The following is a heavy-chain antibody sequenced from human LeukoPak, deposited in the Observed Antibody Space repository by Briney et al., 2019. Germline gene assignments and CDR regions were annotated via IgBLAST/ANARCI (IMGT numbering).Heavy chain of an antibody. CDR2: INGSGGST. J-gene: IGHJ4*02. CDR1: GFTFSSYA. Sequence: GGSLRLSCAASGFTFSSYAMSWVRQAPGKGLEWVSDINGSGGSTYYADSVKGRFTISRDNSKNTLYLQMNSLRAEDTAVYYCAKDRRFLIRGTFDYWGQGTLVTVSS. CDR3: AKDRRFLIRGTFDY. V-gene: IGHV3-23*01. D-gene: IGHD3-16*01.